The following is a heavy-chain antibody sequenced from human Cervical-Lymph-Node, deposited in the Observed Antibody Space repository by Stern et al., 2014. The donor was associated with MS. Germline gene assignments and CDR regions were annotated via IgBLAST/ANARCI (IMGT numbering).Heavy chain of an antibody. Sequence: MQLVESGGGLGKPGGSLRLSCATSGFTFSDYYMNWIRQAPGKGLEWISYISGSGDTLHYIDSVKGRFNISRDNVQNTPYLQMNSLRAEDTAIYYCARDRLSGGWFLQHWGQGTLVTVSS. CDR1: GFTFSDYY. CDR3: ARDRLSGGWFLQH. V-gene: IGHV3-11*01. J-gene: IGHJ1*01. CDR2: ISGSGDTL. D-gene: IGHD6-19*01.